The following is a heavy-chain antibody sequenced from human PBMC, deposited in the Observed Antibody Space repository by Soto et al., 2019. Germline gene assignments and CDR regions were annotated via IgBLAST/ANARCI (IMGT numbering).Heavy chain of an antibody. CDR1: GGSFSGYF. CDR3: ARGLAYDRPITVAEPFDS. V-gene: IGHV4-34*01. Sequence: NPSETLSLTCVVSGGSFSGYFWTWIRQSPGRGLEWIGEISHSGSSNYNPAFQSRVIISVDSSKNHVSLKLSSVTAADSATYFCARGLAYDRPITVAEPFDSWGQGTLVTVSS. D-gene: IGHD6-19*01. J-gene: IGHJ4*02. CDR2: ISHSGSS.